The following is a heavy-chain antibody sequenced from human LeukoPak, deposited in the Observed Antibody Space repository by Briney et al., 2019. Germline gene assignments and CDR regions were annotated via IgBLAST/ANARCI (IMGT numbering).Heavy chain of an antibody. CDR3: ARAGLTTYPPNFDY. V-gene: IGHV3-48*02. CDR2: ISSSSSTI. Sequence: GGSLRLSCAASGFTFSSYSMNWVRQAPGKGLEWVSYISSSSSTIYYADSVKGRFTISRDNAKNSLFLQMNSLRDEDTAAYYCARAGLTTYPPNFDYWGQGTLVTVSS. J-gene: IGHJ4*02. CDR1: GFTFSSYS. D-gene: IGHD1-1*01.